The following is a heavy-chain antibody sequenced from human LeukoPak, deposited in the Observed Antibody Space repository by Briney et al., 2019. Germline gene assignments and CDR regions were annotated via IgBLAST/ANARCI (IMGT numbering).Heavy chain of an antibody. CDR3: ASRYCSGGSCYNRYYFDY. Sequence: GGSLRLSCAASGFTFSDYAMSWVRQAPGKGLEWVSAIVGSGGSAYYADSVKGRFTISRDNSKNTLYMQMNSLRVEDTAVYYCASRYCSGGSCYNRYYFDYWGQGTLVTVSS. J-gene: IGHJ4*02. V-gene: IGHV3-23*01. CDR1: GFTFSDYA. D-gene: IGHD2-15*01. CDR2: IVGSGGSA.